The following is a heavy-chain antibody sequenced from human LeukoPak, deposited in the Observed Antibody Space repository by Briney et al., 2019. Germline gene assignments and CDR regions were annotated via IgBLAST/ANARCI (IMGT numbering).Heavy chain of an antibody. CDR1: GGSISSYY. CDR3: AREMGGSYPNYFDY. V-gene: IGHV4-59*01. CDR2: IYYSGST. J-gene: IGHJ4*02. D-gene: IGHD1-26*01. Sequence: PSETLSLTCTVSGGSISSYYWSWIRQPPGKGLEWIGYIYYSGSTNYNPSLKSRVTISVDTSKNQFSLKLSSVTAADTAVYYCAREMGGSYPNYFDYWGQGTLVTVSS.